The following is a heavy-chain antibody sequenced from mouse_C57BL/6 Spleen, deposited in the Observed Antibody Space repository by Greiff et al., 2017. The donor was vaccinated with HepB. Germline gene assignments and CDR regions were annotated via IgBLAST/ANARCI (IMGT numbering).Heavy chain of an antibody. CDR2: IRNKANGYTT. Sequence: EVKLVESGGGLVQPGGSLSLSCAASGFTFTDYYMSWVRQPPGKALEWLGFIRNKANGYTTEYSASVKGRFTISRDNSESILYLQMNALRAEDSATYYCARYNPGYYFDYWGQGTTLTVSS. J-gene: IGHJ2*01. CDR1: GFTFTDYY. V-gene: IGHV7-3*01. D-gene: IGHD4-1*01. CDR3: ARYNPGYYFDY.